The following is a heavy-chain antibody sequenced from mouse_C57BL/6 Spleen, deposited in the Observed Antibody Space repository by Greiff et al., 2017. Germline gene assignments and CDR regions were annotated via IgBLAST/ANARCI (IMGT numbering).Heavy chain of an antibody. Sequence: VQLQESDAELVKPGASVKISCKVSGYTFTDHTIHWMKQRPEQGLEWIGYIYPRDGSTKYNEKFKGKATLTADKSSSTAYMQLNSLTSEDSAVYFCARSPIYYCNSYYFDYWGQGTTLTVSS. V-gene: IGHV1-78*01. CDR1: GYTFTDHT. D-gene: IGHD2-1*01. CDR2: IYPRDGST. J-gene: IGHJ2*01. CDR3: ARSPIYYCNSYYFDY.